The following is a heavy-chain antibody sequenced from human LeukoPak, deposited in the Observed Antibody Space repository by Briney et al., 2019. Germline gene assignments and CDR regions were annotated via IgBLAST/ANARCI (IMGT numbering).Heavy chain of an antibody. J-gene: IGHJ4*02. D-gene: IGHD2-2*02. CDR2: IYYSGST. CDR3: ASIPGY. CDR1: GVSISSYY. Sequence: SETLSLTCTVSGVSISSYYWSWIRQPPGKGLEWIGYIYYSGSTNYNPSLKSRVTISVDTSKNQFSLKLSSVTAADTAVYYCASIPGYWGQGTLVTVSS. V-gene: IGHV4-59*01.